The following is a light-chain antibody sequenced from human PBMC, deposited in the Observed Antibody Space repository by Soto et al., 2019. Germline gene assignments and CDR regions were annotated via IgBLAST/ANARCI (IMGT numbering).Light chain of an antibody. J-gene: IGLJ1*01. CDR3: SSFTSGATLYV. Sequence: QSALTQPASVSGSPGQSITISCTGTSSDIGGYNYVSWYQHHPGKVSKLIIFEVTTRPSGISDRFSGSKSGNTASLTISGLQADDEADYYCSSFTSGATLYVFGTGTKVTVL. CDR2: EVT. V-gene: IGLV2-14*01. CDR1: SSDIGGYNY.